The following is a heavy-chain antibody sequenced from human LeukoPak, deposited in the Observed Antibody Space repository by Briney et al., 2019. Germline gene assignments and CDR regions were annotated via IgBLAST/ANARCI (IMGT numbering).Heavy chain of an antibody. CDR2: INPSGGST. J-gene: IGHJ5*02. CDR3: ARDNSVEDTAWWFDP. Sequence: ASVKVSCEASGYTFTSYYMHWVRQAPGQGLEWMGIINPSGGSTSYAQKFQGRVTMTRDMTTSTDYMELSSLRSEDTAVYYCARDNSVEDTAWWFDPWGQGTLVTVSS. D-gene: IGHD4-23*01. V-gene: IGHV1-46*01. CDR1: GYTFTSYY.